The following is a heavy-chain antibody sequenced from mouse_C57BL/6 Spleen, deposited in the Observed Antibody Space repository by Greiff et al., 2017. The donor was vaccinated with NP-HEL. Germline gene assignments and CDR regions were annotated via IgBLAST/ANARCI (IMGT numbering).Heavy chain of an antibody. J-gene: IGHJ3*01. CDR3: ARPYDYDEKGFAY. CDR1: GYTFTSYW. CDR2: IDPSDSYT. D-gene: IGHD2-4*01. Sequence: QVQLKQPGAELVKPGASVKLSCKASGYTFTSYWMQWVKQRPGQGLEWIGEIDPSDSYTNYNQKFKGKATLTVDTSSSTAYMQLSSLTSEDSAVYYCARPYDYDEKGFAYWGQGTLVTVSA. V-gene: IGHV1-50*01.